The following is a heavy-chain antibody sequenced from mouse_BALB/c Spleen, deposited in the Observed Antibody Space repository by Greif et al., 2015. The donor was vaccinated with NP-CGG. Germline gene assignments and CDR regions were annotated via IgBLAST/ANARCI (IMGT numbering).Heavy chain of an antibody. CDR1: GYTFTSYV. Sequence: EVQLQQSGPELVKPGASVKMSCKASGYTFTSYVMHWVKQKPGQGLEWIGYINPYNDGTKYNEKFKGKATLTSDKSSSTAYMELSSLTSEDSAVYYCARGGITMAYYAMDYWGQGTSVTVSS. V-gene: IGHV1-14*01. J-gene: IGHJ4*01. D-gene: IGHD2-4*01. CDR2: INPYNDGT. CDR3: ARGGITMAYYAMDY.